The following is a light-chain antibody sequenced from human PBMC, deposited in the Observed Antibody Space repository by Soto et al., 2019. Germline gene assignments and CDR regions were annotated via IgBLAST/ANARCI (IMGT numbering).Light chain of an antibody. V-gene: IGKV1-5*03. CDR2: KAS. Sequence: DIQMTQSASTLSASVGDRVTITCRASQSINTWLAWYQLKPGRAPKLLIYKASTLESGVPSRFSGSGSGTEFTLTISSLQLDDFATYYCQQYQTYSQFGQGTKVEIK. CDR1: QSINTW. CDR3: QQYQTYSQ. J-gene: IGKJ1*01.